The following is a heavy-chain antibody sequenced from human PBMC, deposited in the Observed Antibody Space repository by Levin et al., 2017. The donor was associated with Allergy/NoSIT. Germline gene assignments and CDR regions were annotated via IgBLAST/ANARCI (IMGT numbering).Heavy chain of an antibody. J-gene: IGHJ4*02. CDR3: ATYRRDDSSGYFSDY. Sequence: PGGSLRLSCAASGFTFSSYWMHWVRQAPGKGLVWVSRIKSDGSETNYGDSVKGRFTISRDNAKNTLYLQMNSLRPEDTAVYYCATYRRDDSSGYFSDYWGQGTLVTASS. CDR1: GFTFSSYW. D-gene: IGHD3-22*01. CDR2: IKSDGSET. V-gene: IGHV3-74*01.